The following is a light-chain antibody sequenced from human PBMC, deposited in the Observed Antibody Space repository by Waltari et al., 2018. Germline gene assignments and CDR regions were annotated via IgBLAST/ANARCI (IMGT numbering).Light chain of an antibody. J-gene: IGLJ3*02. CDR3: MIWHSSAWV. CDR2: YKSASAN. CDR1: SGINVATYR. Sequence: QAVLTQPSSLSASPGASASLTCTLHSGINVATYRIYWYQQKPGSPPQYLLRYKSASANRQGSGVPSRFSGSKDASANAGILLISGLQSEDEADYYCMIWHSSAWVFGGGTKLTVL. V-gene: IGLV5-45*02.